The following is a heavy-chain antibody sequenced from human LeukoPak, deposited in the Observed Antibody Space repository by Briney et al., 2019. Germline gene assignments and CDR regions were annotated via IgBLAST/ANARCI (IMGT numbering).Heavy chain of an antibody. J-gene: IGHJ5*02. Sequence: ASVKVSCKVAGGTINNFAISWVRQAPGQGLEWMGGLSPVLATYAQKFQGRVTITADESTDTVYMELGSLTSEDTATYFCARDREISARPGGWFDPWGQGTLVTVSS. V-gene: IGHV1-69*01. CDR1: GGTINNFA. D-gene: IGHD6-6*01. CDR3: ARDREISARPGGWFDP. CDR2: LSPVLA.